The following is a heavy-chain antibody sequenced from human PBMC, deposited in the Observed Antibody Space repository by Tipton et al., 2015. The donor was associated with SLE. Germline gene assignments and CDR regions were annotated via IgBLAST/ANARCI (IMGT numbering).Heavy chain of an antibody. J-gene: IGHJ2*01. CDR3: ARDRRGWYFDL. CDR1: GDSLSSNNYY. D-gene: IGHD3-10*01. CDR2: IYYTGST. Sequence: TLSLTCSVSGDSLSSNNYYWGWIRQSPAQGLEWIGNIYYTGSTHYNPSLKSRVTISVDTSKNQFSLKLSSVTAADTAVYYCARDRRGWYFDLWGRGTLVTVSS. V-gene: IGHV4-39*07.